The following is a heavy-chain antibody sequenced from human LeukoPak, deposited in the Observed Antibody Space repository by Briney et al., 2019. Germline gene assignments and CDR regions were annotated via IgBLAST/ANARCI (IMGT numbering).Heavy chain of an antibody. D-gene: IGHD1-26*01. J-gene: IGHJ4*02. CDR2: IYYGGST. Sequence: PSETLSLTCTVSGGSISSYYWSWIRQPPGKGLEWIGYIYYGGSTNYNPSLKSRVTISVDTSKNQFSLKLSSVTAADTAVYYCARGYGSYLDYWGQGTLVTVSS. V-gene: IGHV4-59*01. CDR3: ARGYGSYLDY. CDR1: GGSISSYY.